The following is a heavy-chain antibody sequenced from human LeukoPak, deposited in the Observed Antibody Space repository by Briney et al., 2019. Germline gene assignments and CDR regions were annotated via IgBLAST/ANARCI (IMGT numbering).Heavy chain of an antibody. D-gene: IGHD3-10*01. CDR3: ARDRQYYYGSGSPRAFDI. CDR2: IYYSGST. J-gene: IGHJ3*02. CDR1: GGSISSGGYY. V-gene: IGHV4-30-2*01. Sequence: KPSETLSLTCTVSGGSISSGGYYWSWIRQPPGKGLEWIGYIYYSGSTYYNPSLKSRVTISVDTSKNQFSLKLSSVTAADTAVYYCARDRQYYYGSGSPRAFDIWGQGTMVTVSS.